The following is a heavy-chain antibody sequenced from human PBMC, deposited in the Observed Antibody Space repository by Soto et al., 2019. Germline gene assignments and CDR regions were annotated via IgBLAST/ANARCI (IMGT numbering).Heavy chain of an antibody. J-gene: IGHJ4*02. D-gene: IGHD4-17*01. V-gene: IGHV1-8*01. CDR1: GYTFTNYD. CDR2: LTPNNGDT. CDR3: ARENGDFDY. Sequence: QVQLVQSGAEVKKPGASVKVSCKAAGYTFTNYDINWVRQASGQGLEWMGWLTPNNGDTGIAQKFRGTLTMTRNTSISTAYMELSSLRSEDSAVYYCARENGDFDYWGQGSQVTVSS.